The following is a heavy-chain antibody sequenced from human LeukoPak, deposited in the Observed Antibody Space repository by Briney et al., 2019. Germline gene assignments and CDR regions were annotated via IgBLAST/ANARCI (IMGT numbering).Heavy chain of an antibody. CDR2: IHYIGNA. Sequence: SETLSLTCTVSGDSISTSAYYWRWIRQRPGTGLEWIAYIHYIGNAYSNPSLESRVTMSVDTSSNQFSLNVASVTVADTAVYYCARVRDDYFFDCWGQGILVTVSS. CDR3: ARVRDDYFFDC. D-gene: IGHD3-3*01. V-gene: IGHV4-31*03. CDR1: GDSISTSAYY. J-gene: IGHJ4*02.